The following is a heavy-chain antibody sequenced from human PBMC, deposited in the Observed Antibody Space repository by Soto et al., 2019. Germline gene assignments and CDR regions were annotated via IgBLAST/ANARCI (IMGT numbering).Heavy chain of an antibody. Sequence: LRLSCAASGFTFSSYSMNWVRQAPGKGLEWVSSISSSSSYIYYADSVKGRFTISRDNAKNSLYLQMNSLRAEDTAVYYCARVGCSGGSCYSDYYYGMDVWGQGTTVTVSS. CDR1: GFTFSSYS. CDR3: ARVGCSGGSCYSDYYYGMDV. V-gene: IGHV3-21*01. CDR2: ISSSSSYI. D-gene: IGHD2-15*01. J-gene: IGHJ6*02.